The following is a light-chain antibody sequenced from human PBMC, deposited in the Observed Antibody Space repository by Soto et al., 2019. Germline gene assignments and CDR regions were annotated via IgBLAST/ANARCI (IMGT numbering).Light chain of an antibody. V-gene: IGKV3D-15*01. Sequence: EIVMTQSPARLSVSPGERATLSCRASQSVSSYLAWYQQKPGQAPRLLIYDASSRATRIPARFSGSGSGTEFTPTISNLQPDDFATYYCQQYDTYWTFGQGTKVEIK. CDR3: QQYDTYWT. J-gene: IGKJ1*01. CDR1: QSVSSY. CDR2: DAS.